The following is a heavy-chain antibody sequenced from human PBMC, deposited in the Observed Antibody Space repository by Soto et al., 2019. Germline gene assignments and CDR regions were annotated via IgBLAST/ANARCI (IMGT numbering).Heavy chain of an antibody. Sequence: GGSLRLSCVGSGFTFRDHAMRWVLQAPGRGLEWVSAISANGGSIQHADAVKGRFSVSRDNAKNTVYLQMDNLRTEDSAVYYCAKDRYYDTPGWFDPWGQGSRVTVSS. J-gene: IGHJ5*02. CDR2: ISANGGSI. V-gene: IGHV3-23*01. D-gene: IGHD3-22*01. CDR1: GFTFRDHA. CDR3: AKDRYYDTPGWFDP.